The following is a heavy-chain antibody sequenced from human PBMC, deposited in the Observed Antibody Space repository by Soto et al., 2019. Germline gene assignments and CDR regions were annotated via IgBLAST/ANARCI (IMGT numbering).Heavy chain of an antibody. CDR1: GFTFSSYA. V-gene: IGHV3-23*01. J-gene: IGHJ6*02. CDR3: AKGGSGSYYNQELYYYYGMDV. Sequence: GGSLRLSCAASGFTFSSYAMSWVRQAPGKGLEWVSAISGSGGSTYYADSVKGRFTISRDNSKNTLYLQMNSLRAEDTAVYYCAKGGSGSYYNQELYYYYGMDVWGQGTTVTVSS. CDR2: ISGSGGST. D-gene: IGHD3-10*01.